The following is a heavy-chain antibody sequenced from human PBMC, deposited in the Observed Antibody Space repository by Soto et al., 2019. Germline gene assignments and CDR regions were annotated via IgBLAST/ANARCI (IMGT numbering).Heavy chain of an antibody. CDR3: AKGKMGISIYGVIAPNGLDV. Sequence: PGGSLRLSCAASGFSFSTYDMTWFRQGPGKGLTWVSSISSGGENTYTADSVKGRFTISRDNSKTTMYLQMSSPRVEDTGVYFCAKGKMGISIYGVIAPNGLDVWGQGTTVTVSS. CDR2: ISSGGENT. D-gene: IGHD3-3*01. CDR1: GFSFSTYD. J-gene: IGHJ6*02. V-gene: IGHV3-23*01.